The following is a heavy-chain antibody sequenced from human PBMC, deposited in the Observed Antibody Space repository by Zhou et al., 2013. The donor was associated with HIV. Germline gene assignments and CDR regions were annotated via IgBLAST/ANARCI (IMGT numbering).Heavy chain of an antibody. J-gene: IGHJ6*03. V-gene: IGHV1-18*01. CDR2: ISADNGDT. CDR3: ARSRSASVPYFDYMDV. D-gene: IGHD2-2*01. CDR1: GYTFTTYG. Sequence: QVQLVQSGAEVKKPGASVKVSCKASGYTFTTYGISWVRQAPGQGLEWMGWISADNGDTNYVQKLQGRVTMTTDTSTSTAYMELRSLRSDDTAVYYXARSRSASVPYFDYMDVVGKGPRSPSP.